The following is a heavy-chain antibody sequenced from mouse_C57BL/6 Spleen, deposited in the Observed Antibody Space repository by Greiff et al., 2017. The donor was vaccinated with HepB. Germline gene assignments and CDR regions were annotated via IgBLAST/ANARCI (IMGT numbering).Heavy chain of an antibody. V-gene: IGHV1-82*01. CDR2: IYPGDGDT. CDR3: ARWIYYDYDVRDY. J-gene: IGHJ2*01. D-gene: IGHD2-4*01. Sequence: VQLQQSGPELVKPGASVKISCKASGYAFSSSWMNWVKQRPGKGLEWIGRIYPGDGDTNYNGKFKGKATLTADKSSSTAYMQLSSLTSEDSAVYFCARWIYYDYDVRDYWGQGTTLTVSS. CDR1: GYAFSSSW.